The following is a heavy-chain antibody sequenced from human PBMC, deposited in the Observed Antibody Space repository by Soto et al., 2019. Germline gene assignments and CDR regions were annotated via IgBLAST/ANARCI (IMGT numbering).Heavy chain of an antibody. CDR2: INPSGIST. D-gene: IGHD2-15*01. V-gene: IGHV1-46*04. Sequence: QVQLVQSGAEVKKPGASVKVSCKTSGYSFTNYHLHWVRQAPGQGLEWMGLINPSGISTSYAQKLQAMFSLTTDKSTSTVYIDLSSLGSEVTAVSYCARSASVVVAASSPVYIDYRGQGALLPISS. CDR3: ARSASVVVAASSPVYIDY. J-gene: IGHJ4*02. CDR1: GYSFTNYH.